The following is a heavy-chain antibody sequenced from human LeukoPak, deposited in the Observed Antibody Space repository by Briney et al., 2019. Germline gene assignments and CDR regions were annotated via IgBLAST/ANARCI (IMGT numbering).Heavy chain of an antibody. CDR1: GFTFSTYA. J-gene: IGHJ4*02. CDR3: AKGPWASGYSFDF. D-gene: IGHD5-12*01. Sequence: PGRSLRLACAVDGFTFSTYAMARVRQAPSKGLEWVALISKDGRNTYYADSVKGRFTISRENSKNTLYLQMNSLRAEDTAMYYCAKGPWASGYSFDFWGQETLVTVSS. CDR2: ISKDGRNT. V-gene: IGHV3-30*18.